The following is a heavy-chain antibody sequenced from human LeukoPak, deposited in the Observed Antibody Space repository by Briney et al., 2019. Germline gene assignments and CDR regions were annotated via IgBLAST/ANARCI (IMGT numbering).Heavy chain of an antibody. D-gene: IGHD5-18*01. CDR3: ARGNTAMVTILGY. V-gene: IGHV1-2*02. J-gene: IGHJ4*02. CDR2: INPNSGGT. Sequence: ASVKVSCKASGYTFTGYYMHWVRQAPGQGLEWMGWINPNSGGTNYAQKFQGRVTMTRDTSISTAYMELSRLRSDDTAVYYYARGNTAMVTILGYWGQGTLVTVSS. CDR1: GYTFTGYY.